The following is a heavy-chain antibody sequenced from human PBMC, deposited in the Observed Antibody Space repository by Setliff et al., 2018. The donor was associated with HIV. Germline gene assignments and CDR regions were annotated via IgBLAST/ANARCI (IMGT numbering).Heavy chain of an antibody. CDR2: IYYSGTT. J-gene: IGHJ5*02. Sequence: SETLSLTCTVSGGSIRSRDNYWGWIRQPPGKGLEWIGHIYYSGTTYYNPSLKSRVSISVDASKNQFSLKLSSVTAADTAVYYCAGYTSKVDWFDPWGQGTLVTVSS. CDR3: AGYTSKVDWFDP. D-gene: IGHD2-2*02. CDR1: GGSIRSRDNY. V-gene: IGHV4-39*01.